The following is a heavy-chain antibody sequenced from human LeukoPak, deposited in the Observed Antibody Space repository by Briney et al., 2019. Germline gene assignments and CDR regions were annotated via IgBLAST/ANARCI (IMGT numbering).Heavy chain of an antibody. V-gene: IGHV4-59*01. CDR1: GASISRYY. D-gene: IGHD4-17*01. CDR2: IYYSGST. J-gene: IGHJ4*02. CDR3: ARGYGEDYFDY. Sequence: SETLSLTCTVSGASISRYYWSWIRQPPGKGLEWIGYIYYSGSTNYNPSLKSRVTISVDTSKNQFSLKLSSVTAADTAVYYCARGYGEDYFDYWGQGTLVTVSS.